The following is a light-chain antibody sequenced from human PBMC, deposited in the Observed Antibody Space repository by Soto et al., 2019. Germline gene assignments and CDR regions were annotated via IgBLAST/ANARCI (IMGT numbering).Light chain of an antibody. CDR1: SSNIGNNY. CDR3: TTWDDSLSAVV. CDR2: GNN. Sequence: QSVLTQPPSASGTPGQRVTLSCSGSSSNIGNNYVFWYQQRPGTAPKLLIYGNNQRPSGVPDRFSGSKSGTSATLAISGLRSEDEADYYCTTWDDSLSAVVFGGGTKLTVL. V-gene: IGLV1-47*01. J-gene: IGLJ2*01.